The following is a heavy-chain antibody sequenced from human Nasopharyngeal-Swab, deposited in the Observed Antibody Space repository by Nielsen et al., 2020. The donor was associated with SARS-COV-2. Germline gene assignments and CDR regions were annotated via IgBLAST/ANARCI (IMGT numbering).Heavy chain of an antibody. J-gene: IGHJ6*02. D-gene: IGHD6-13*01. CDR3: ARESIAAAGPGMDV. V-gene: IGHV3-74*01. Sequence: GESLKISCAASGSIFSSYWMHWVRQAPGKGLVWVSRTKSDGSSTSYADSVKGRFTISRDNAKNTLFLQMNSLRAEDTAVYYCARESIAAAGPGMDVWGQGTTVTVSS. CDR2: TKSDGSST. CDR1: GSIFSSYW.